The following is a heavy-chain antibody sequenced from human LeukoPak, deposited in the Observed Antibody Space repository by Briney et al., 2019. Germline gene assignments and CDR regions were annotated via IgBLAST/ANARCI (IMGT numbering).Heavy chain of an antibody. CDR2: IFYSGST. Sequence: SETLSLTCTVSGGSISSYYWSWLRQSPGKGLEWIGYIFYSGSTNYNPSLKSRVNISIDTSKNHFSLKLSSVTAADTAVYYCAGGFDSNPDYWGQGTLVTVSS. J-gene: IGHJ4*02. CDR1: GGSISSYY. V-gene: IGHV4-59*01. D-gene: IGHD3-16*01. CDR3: AGGFDSNPDY.